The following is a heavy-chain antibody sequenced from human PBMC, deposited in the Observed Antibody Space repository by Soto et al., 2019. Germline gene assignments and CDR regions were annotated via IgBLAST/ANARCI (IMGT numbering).Heavy chain of an antibody. CDR1: GGTFSSYT. D-gene: IGHD2-15*01. Sequence: QVQLVQSGAEVKKPGSSVKVSCKASGGTFSSYTISWVRQAPGQGLEWMGRIIPILGIANYAQKFQGRVTITADKSTSTAYMELSSLRSEDTAVYYCAMGGGGGGGCYFYYYYYMDVWGKGTTVTVSS. J-gene: IGHJ6*03. CDR3: AMGGGGGGGCYFYYYYYMDV. V-gene: IGHV1-69*02. CDR2: IIPILGIA.